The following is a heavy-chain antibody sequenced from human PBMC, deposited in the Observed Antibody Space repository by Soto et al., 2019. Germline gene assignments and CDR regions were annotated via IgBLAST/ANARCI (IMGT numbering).Heavy chain of an antibody. CDR2: IYPGDSDT. Sequence: GEPLAISWQFSGYSFPSSWVGWGRQMHGKGLEWMGIIYPGDSDTRYSPSFQGQVTISADKSISTAYLQWSSLKASDTAMYYCARRRYNWNDAEFDYWGQGTLVTVSS. CDR1: GYSFPSSW. D-gene: IGHD1-20*01. CDR3: ARRRYNWNDAEFDY. V-gene: IGHV5-51*01. J-gene: IGHJ4*02.